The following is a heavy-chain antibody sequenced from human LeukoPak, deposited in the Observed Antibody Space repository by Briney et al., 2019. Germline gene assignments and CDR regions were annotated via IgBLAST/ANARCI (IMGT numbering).Heavy chain of an antibody. CDR1: GVSISSNKYY. CDR2: IYYTGTT. Sequence: PSETLSLTCTVSGVSISSNKYYWGWLRQPPGKGLEWFASIYYTGTTYYNPSLRSRVTISVDTSKTHFPQQLSSDTAANAAMFYCARQSEWLHTEDAFEIWGQGTMVTVSS. J-gene: IGHJ3*02. D-gene: IGHD5-24*01. V-gene: IGHV4-39*01. CDR3: ARQSEWLHTEDAFEI.